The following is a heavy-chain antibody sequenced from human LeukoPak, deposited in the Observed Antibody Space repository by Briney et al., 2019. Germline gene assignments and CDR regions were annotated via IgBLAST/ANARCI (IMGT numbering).Heavy chain of an antibody. CDR2: INHSGRP. CDR1: GGSFTGYY. Sequence: PSETLSLTCAVDGGSFTGYYWNWIRQAPGKGLEWIGEINHSGRPNYNPSLKSRLSISLDTSKNQFSLKLNSVTAADTAVYYCARDPSIAAAGRDYYYYMDVWGKGTTVTVSS. V-gene: IGHV4-34*01. D-gene: IGHD6-13*01. J-gene: IGHJ6*03. CDR3: ARDPSIAAAGRDYYYYMDV.